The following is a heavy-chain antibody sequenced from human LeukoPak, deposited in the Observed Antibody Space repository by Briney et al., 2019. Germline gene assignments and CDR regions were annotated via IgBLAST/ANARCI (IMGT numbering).Heavy chain of an antibody. D-gene: IGHD2-2*01. CDR2: ISHDGSNK. J-gene: IGHJ6*02. CDR3: ARDLRYCGSSSCYFVYYGMDV. V-gene: IGHV3-30-3*01. Sequence: LSLTCTVSGGSIRSSYYYWGWIRQAPGKGLEWVAVISHDGSNKYYADSVKGRFTISRDNSKNTLYLQVNSLRAEDTAVYYCARDLRYCGSSSCYFVYYGMDVWGQGTTVTVSS. CDR1: GGSIRSSY.